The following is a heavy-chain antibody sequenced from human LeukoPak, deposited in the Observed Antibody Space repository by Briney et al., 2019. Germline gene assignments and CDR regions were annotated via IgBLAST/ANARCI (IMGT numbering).Heavy chain of an antibody. V-gene: IGHV5-51*01. Sequence: GESLKISCKGSGYSLTSYWIGWVRQMPGKGLEWMGIIYPGDSDTRYSPSFQGQVTISADKSISTAYLQWSSLKASDTAMYYCARHGGLHRDYYYYYMDVWGKGTTVTVSS. CDR1: GYSLTSYW. CDR3: ARHGGLHRDYYYYYMDV. J-gene: IGHJ6*03. CDR2: IYPGDSDT. D-gene: IGHD3-10*01.